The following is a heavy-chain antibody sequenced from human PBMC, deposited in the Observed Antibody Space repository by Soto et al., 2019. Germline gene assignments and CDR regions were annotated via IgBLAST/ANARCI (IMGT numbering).Heavy chain of an antibody. CDR1: GFTFSSYA. V-gene: IGHV3-23*01. CDR3: ARGSGYGDWGGYFDY. D-gene: IGHD4-17*01. J-gene: IGHJ4*02. CDR2: ISGSGGST. Sequence: PGGSLRLSCAASGFTFSSYAMSWVRQAPGKGLEWVSAISGSGGSTYYADSVKGRFTISRDNSKNTLYLQMNSLRAEDTAVYYCARGSGYGDWGGYFDYWGRGTLVTVSS.